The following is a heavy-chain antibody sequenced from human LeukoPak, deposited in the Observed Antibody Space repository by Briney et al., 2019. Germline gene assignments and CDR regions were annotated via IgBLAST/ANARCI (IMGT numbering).Heavy chain of an antibody. CDR3: VTSFDYSDFY. Sequence: ASVKVSCKASAYTFTNFYIHWVRQAPGQGLEWMGRINPNTGGTNFAQKFQDRVTVTRDTSISTAFLELSSLTSGDTGVYYCVTSFDYSDFYWGQGTLVIVS. J-gene: IGHJ4*02. CDR2: INPNTGGT. V-gene: IGHV1-2*05. CDR1: AYTFTNFY. D-gene: IGHD4-11*01.